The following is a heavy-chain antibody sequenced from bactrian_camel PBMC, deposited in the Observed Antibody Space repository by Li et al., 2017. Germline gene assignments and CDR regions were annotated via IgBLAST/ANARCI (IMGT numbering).Heavy chain of an antibody. CDR1: GLPWYSVY. Sequence: HVQLVESGGGLVQPGGSLTLSCAVSGLPWYSVYINWVRQAPGKGREWVSSLYTGAGGAYYADSVKGRFTISRDNTKNTLYLQINSLKPEDTAMYYCAARRLSGLALDTDAYEYWGQGTQVTV. V-gene: IGHV3S6*01. CDR2: LYTGAGGA. J-gene: IGHJ4*01. D-gene: IGHD7*01. CDR3: AARRLSGLALDTDAYEY.